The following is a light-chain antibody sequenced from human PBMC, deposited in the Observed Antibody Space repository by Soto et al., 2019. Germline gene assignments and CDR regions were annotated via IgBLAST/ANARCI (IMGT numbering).Light chain of an antibody. Sequence: DIVMTQPPLSLPVTPGEPASISCRSSQSLLHSNGYNYLDWYLQKPGQSPQLLIYLNAHRASGVPDRFSGSGTGTDVTLEISRVEADDVGVYYCMQSLQTPLTFGQGTKLEIK. CDR2: LNA. V-gene: IGKV2-28*01. CDR1: QSLLHSNGYNY. J-gene: IGKJ2*01. CDR3: MQSLQTPLT.